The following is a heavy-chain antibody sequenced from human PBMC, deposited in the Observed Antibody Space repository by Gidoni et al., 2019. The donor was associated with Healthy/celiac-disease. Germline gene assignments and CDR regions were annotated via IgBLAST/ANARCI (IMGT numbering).Heavy chain of an antibody. J-gene: IGHJ4*02. D-gene: IGHD6-13*01. Sequence: QVQLVQSGAEVKKPGDPVQVSCKASGYTFTGYYMHWVRQAPGQGRDRMGWINPNSGGTNYAQKFQGWVTMTRDTSISTAYMELSRLRSDDTAVYYCARGSWYGFDDYWGQGTLVTVSS. CDR3: ARGSWYGFDDY. V-gene: IGHV1-2*04. CDR2: INPNSGGT. CDR1: GYTFTGYY.